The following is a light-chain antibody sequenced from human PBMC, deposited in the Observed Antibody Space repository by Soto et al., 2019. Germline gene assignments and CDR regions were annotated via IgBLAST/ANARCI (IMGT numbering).Light chain of an antibody. CDR3: QVWDSSSDWV. CDR2: YDS. J-gene: IGLJ3*02. V-gene: IGLV3-21*04. Sequence: YELTQPPSVSVAPGKTARITCGGNNIGSKSVHWYQQKPGQAPVLVIYYDSDRPSGIPERFSGSNSGNTATLTISRVEAGDEADYYCQVWDSSSDWVFGGGTKLTVL. CDR1: NIGSKS.